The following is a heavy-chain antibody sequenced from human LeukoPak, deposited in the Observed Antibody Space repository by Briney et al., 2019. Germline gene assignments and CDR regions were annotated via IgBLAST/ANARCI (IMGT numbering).Heavy chain of an antibody. J-gene: IGHJ5*02. CDR3: ARAGGYYSSTSCYANENNWFDP. D-gene: IGHD2-2*01. CDR2: IYYSGST. CDR1: GGSISSYY. V-gene: IGHV4-59*01. Sequence: SETLSLTCTVSGGSISSYYWSWIRQPPGKGLEWIGYIYYSGSTNYNPSLKSRVTISVDTSKNQFSLKLSSVTAADTAVYYCARAGGYYSSTSCYANENNWFDPWGQGTLVTVSS.